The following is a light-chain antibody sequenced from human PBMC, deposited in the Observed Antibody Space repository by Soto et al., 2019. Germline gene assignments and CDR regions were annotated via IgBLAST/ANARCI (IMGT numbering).Light chain of an antibody. CDR3: QQYNNWPPMYT. CDR2: GAS. J-gene: IGKJ2*01. V-gene: IGKV3-15*01. CDR1: QSVSSN. Sequence: EIVMTQSPATLSVSPGERATLSCRASQSVSSNLAWYQQKPGQAPRLLIYGASTRATGIPARFRGSGSGTEFTLTISSLQSEDFAVYYCQQYNNWPPMYTFGQVTMLEIK.